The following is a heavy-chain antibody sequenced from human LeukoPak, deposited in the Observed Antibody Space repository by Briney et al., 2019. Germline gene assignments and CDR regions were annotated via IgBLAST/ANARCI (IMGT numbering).Heavy chain of an antibody. CDR2: IYYGENT. CDR3: ARRDDSSGYHKIFDY. V-gene: IGHV4-34*01. CDR1: GGSFSGYY. Sequence: SETLSFTCAVYGGSFSGYYWGWIRQPPGKVLEWLGNIYYGENTYYNPSLKSRVTISIDTSKNQFYLKLSSLTAADTAVYYCARRDDSSGYHKIFDYWGPGTLVTVSS. J-gene: IGHJ4*02. D-gene: IGHD3-22*01.